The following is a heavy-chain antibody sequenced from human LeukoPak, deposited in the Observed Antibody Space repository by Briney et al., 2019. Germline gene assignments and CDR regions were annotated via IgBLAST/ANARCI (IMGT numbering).Heavy chain of an antibody. CDR3: VRDVDQRLDY. J-gene: IGHJ4*02. V-gene: IGHV1-18*01. Sequence: ASMKVSCKASGYNLVAYGLSWVRQAPGQGIEWMGWIDSNNGETNYTQRFLGRVTMTTDTSTNTAYMEFRSLRSDDTAVFYCVRDVDQRLDYWGQGTLVTVSS. CDR1: GYNLVAYG. CDR2: IDSNNGET.